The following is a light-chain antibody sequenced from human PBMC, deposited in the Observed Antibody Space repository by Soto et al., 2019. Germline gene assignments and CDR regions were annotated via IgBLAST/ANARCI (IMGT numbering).Light chain of an antibody. Sequence: QSVLTQPPSASGTPGQRVTISCSGSNSNIESNTVNWYQQLPGTAPKLLIYSNNQRPSGVPDRFSGSKSGTSASLAISGLQSDDEADYYCAAWDDSLNGHLVFGGGTKLTVL. V-gene: IGLV1-44*01. CDR2: SNN. CDR1: NSNIESNT. CDR3: AAWDDSLNGHLV. J-gene: IGLJ2*01.